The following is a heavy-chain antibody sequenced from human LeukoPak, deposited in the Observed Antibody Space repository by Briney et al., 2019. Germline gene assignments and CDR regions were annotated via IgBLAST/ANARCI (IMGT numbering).Heavy chain of an antibody. D-gene: IGHD4-11*01. V-gene: IGHV1-69*05. J-gene: IGHJ4*02. CDR3: ARGRTTGEFDY. Sequence: SVKVSCKASGGTFSSHAISWVRQAPGQGLEWMGVINPIFHTPTYAKKFQGRLTITKDESMSTASMDLSSLISDDTAFYYCARGRTTGEFDYWGQGTLVTVSS. CDR2: INPIFHTP. CDR1: GGTFSSHA.